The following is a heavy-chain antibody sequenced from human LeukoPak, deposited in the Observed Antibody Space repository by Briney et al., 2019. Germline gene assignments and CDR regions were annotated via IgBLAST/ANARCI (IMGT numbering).Heavy chain of an antibody. V-gene: IGHV1-18*01. J-gene: IGHJ4*02. CDR2: ISAYNGNT. CDR3: ARDVSRYFDWLPPPYYFDY. D-gene: IGHD3-9*01. CDR1: RGTFTSYG. Sequence: ASVKVSCKASRGTFTSYGISWVRQAPGQGLEWMGWISAYNGNTNYAQKLQGSVTMTTDTSTNTAYMELRSLRSDDTAVYSCARDVSRYFDWLPPPYYFDYWGQGTLVTVSS.